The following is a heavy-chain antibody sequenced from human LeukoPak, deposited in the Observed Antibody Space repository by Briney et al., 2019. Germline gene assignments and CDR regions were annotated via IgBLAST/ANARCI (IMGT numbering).Heavy chain of an antibody. V-gene: IGHV3-33*01. CDR1: GFTFSSYG. Sequence: QPGGSLRLSCAASGFTFSSYGIHWVRQAPGKGLEWGAVIWYDGSNKYYADSVKGRFTISRDNSKNTLYLQMKSLRAEDTAVYYCARDLALYGDYNTAFDIWGQGTMATVSP. J-gene: IGHJ3*02. CDR2: IWYDGSNK. D-gene: IGHD4-17*01. CDR3: ARDLALYGDYNTAFDI.